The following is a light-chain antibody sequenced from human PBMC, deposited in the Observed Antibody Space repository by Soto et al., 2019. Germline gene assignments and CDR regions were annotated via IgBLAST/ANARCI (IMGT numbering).Light chain of an antibody. CDR2: GAS. CDR3: QQYGTSPRT. V-gene: IGKV3-20*01. J-gene: IGKJ1*01. CDR1: QRITGNY. Sequence: DIVMTQSPGTLSLSPGERATLSCRASQRITGNYLAWYQQKPGQSPRLLIYGASSRATGIPDRFSGSGSGTDFNLTISRLEPEDFAVYVCQQYGTSPRTFGQGTKVDIK.